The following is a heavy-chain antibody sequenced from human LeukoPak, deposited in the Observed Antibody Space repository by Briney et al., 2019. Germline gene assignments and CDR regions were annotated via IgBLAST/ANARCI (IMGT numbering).Heavy chain of an antibody. CDR1: GFTGSNNY. V-gene: IGHV3-53*01. J-gene: IGHJ2*01. CDR2: IYSGGST. Sequence: GGSLRLSCAASGFTGSNNYMSWVRQAPGKGLEWVSVIYSGGSTYYADSVKGRSSISRDNSKNTVYLQMNSLRAEDTAVYYCATGIAVAYYWYFDLWGRGTLVTVSS. CDR3: ATGIAVAYYWYFDL. D-gene: IGHD6-19*01.